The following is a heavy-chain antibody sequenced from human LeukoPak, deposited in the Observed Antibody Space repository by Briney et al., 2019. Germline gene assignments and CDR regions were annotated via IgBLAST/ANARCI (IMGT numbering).Heavy chain of an antibody. V-gene: IGHV1-2*02. D-gene: IGHD3-22*01. Sequence: ASVKVSCKASGYTFTGYYMHWVRQAPGQGLEWMGWINPNSGGTNYAQKFQGRVTMTSDTSISTAYMELSRLRSDDTAVYYCARVIGLYDYDSIGNAFDIWGQGTMVTVSS. CDR2: INPNSGGT. J-gene: IGHJ3*02. CDR3: ARVIGLYDYDSIGNAFDI. CDR1: GYTFTGYY.